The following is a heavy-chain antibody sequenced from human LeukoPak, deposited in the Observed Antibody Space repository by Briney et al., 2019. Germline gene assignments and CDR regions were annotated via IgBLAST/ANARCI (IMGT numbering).Heavy chain of an antibody. V-gene: IGHV1-69*13. Sequence: ASVKVSCKASGYTFTSYAMNWVRQAPGQGLEWMGGIIPIFGTANYAQKFQGRVTITADESTSTAYMELSSLRSEDTAVYYCARDSPRYEPLGYFDYWGQGTLVTVSS. CDR1: GYTFTSYA. CDR2: IIPIFGTA. J-gene: IGHJ4*02. D-gene: IGHD5-12*01. CDR3: ARDSPRYEPLGYFDY.